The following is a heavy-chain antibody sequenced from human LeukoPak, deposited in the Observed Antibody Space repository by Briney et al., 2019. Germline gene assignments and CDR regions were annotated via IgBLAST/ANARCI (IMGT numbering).Heavy chain of an antibody. V-gene: IGHV4-59*01. D-gene: IGHD5-18*01. CDR2: IYYSGST. CDR1: GGSISSYY. Sequence: SETLSLTCTVSGGSISSYYWSWIRQPPGKGLEWIGYIYYSGSTNYNPSLKSRVTISVDTSKNQFSLKLSSVTAADTAVYYCARERYSYGYHYFDHWVQVTMVNVAS. J-gene: IGHJ4*02. CDR3: ARERYSYGYHYFDH.